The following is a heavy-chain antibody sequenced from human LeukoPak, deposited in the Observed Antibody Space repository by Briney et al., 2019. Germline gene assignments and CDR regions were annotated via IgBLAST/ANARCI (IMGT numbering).Heavy chain of an antibody. CDR3: AREPMVTSFDY. D-gene: IGHD5-18*01. CDR1: GGSISSYY. V-gene: IGHV4-39*01. Sequence: SETLSLTCTVSGGSISSYYWGWIRQPPGKGLEWIGSIYYSGSTYYNPSLKSRVTISVDTSKNQFSLKLSSVTAADTAVYYCAREPMVTSFDYWGQGTLVTVSS. CDR2: IYYSGST. J-gene: IGHJ4*02.